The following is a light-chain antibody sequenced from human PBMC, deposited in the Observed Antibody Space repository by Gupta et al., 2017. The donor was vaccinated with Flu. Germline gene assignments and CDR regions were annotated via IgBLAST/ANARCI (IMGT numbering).Light chain of an antibody. V-gene: IGKV1-33*01. CDR3: QQYETFPLT. J-gene: IGKJ4*01. CDR2: DAS. CDR1: QDITDY. Sequence: DIQMTQSPPSLSAFVGARVTITCQASQDITDYLNWYQQRPGKAPKLLIHDASYLETGVPSRFSGSGSGTDFTFTISGLQPEDVGTYYCQQYETFPLTFGGGTKVDI.